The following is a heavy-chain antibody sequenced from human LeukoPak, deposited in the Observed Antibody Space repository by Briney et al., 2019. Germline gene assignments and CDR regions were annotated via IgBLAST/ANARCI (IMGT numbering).Heavy chain of an antibody. CDR2: IIAIFGTA. J-gene: IGHJ3*02. D-gene: IGHD3-10*01. CDR1: GGTFSSYA. CDR3: ARLQYGLLWFGEPDAGAFDI. Sequence: SVKVSCKASGGTFSSYAISWVRQAPGQGLEWMGGIIAIFGTANYAQKFQGRVTITTDESTSTAYMELSSLRSEDTAVYYCARLQYGLLWFGEPDAGAFDIWGQGTMVTVSS. V-gene: IGHV1-69*05.